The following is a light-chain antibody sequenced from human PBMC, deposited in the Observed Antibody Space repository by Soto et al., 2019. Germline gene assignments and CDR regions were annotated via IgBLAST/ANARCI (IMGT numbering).Light chain of an antibody. Sequence: QSALTQPASVSGSPGQSITISCTGTSNDVGGYNYVSWYQQHPGKAPKHIIYEVSNRPSGVSNRFSGSKSGNTASLTISGLRVEDEADYYCSSYAISSSLIIFGGGTKVTVL. CDR3: SSYAISSSLII. CDR1: SNDVGGYNY. V-gene: IGLV2-14*01. J-gene: IGLJ2*01. CDR2: EVS.